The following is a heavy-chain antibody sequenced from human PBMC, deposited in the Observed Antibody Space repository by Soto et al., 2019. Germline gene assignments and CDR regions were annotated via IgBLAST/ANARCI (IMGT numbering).Heavy chain of an antibody. CDR2: IRNKANSYTT. CDR1: GFTFSDHY. V-gene: IGHV3-72*01. J-gene: IGHJ4*01. CDR3: ARDSGKGAYFDY. Sequence: EVQLVESGGGLVQPGGSQRLSCAASGFTFSDHYMDWVRQAPGKGLEWVGRIRNKANSYTTDYAASVKGRFTISRDDSKDSLYLEMTSLKPEDTAIYYCARDSGKGAYFDYWGHGTLATVSS. D-gene: IGHD1-26*01.